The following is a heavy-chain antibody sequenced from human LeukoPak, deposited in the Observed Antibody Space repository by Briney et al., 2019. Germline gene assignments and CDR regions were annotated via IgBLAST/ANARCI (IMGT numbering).Heavy chain of an antibody. V-gene: IGHV4-59*01. CDR2: IYYSGST. CDR1: GGSISSYY. Sequence: SETLSLTCIISGGSISSYYWSWIRQPPGKGLEWIGYIYYSGSTNYNPSLKSRVTISVDTSKNQYSLKLSSVTAADTAVYYCARTIAAAATDPGYFDYWGQGTLVTVSS. D-gene: IGHD6-13*01. CDR3: ARTIAAAATDPGYFDY. J-gene: IGHJ4*02.